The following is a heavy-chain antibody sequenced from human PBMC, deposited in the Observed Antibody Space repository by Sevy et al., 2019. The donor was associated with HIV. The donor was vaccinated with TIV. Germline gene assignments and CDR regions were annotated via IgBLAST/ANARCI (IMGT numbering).Heavy chain of an antibody. CDR3: ARAIAVAETWFDP. V-gene: IGHV4-59*01. D-gene: IGHD6-19*01. CDR1: GGSISSYY. J-gene: IGHJ5*02. CDR2: IYYSGST. Sequence: SETLSLTCTVSGGSISSYYWSWIRQPPGKGLEWIGYIYYSGSTNYNPSLKSRVTISVVTSKNQFSLKLSSVTAADTAVYYCARAIAVAETWFDPSGQGTMVTVSS.